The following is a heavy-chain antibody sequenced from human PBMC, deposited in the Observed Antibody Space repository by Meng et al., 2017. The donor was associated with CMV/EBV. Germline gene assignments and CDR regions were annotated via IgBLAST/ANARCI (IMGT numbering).Heavy chain of an antibody. V-gene: IGHV1-46*01. CDR2: INPSGGST. CDR3: AREFDGYTFDY. CDR1: GYTFPIIF. J-gene: IGHJ4*02. D-gene: IGHD5-24*01. Sequence: GRLLQSGAEVKKPWASRRVSCKASGYTFPIIFMHWGRQALGQGLEWMGIINPSGGSTSYAQKFQGRGTMTRDTSTSTVYMELSSLRSEDTAVYYCAREFDGYTFDYWGQGTLVTVSS.